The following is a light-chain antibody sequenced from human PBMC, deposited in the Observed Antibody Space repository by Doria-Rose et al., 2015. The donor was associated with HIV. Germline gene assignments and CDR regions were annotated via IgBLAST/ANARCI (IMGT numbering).Light chain of an antibody. Sequence: CTGTSSDVGGYNYVSWYQQHPGKAPKLLIYDVSKRPSGVPDRFSGSKTGNTAPLTISGLQAEDEADYHCCSYAGDFSGVFGGGTKLTVL. CDR1: SSDVGGYNY. CDR2: DVS. J-gene: IGLJ2*01. CDR3: CSYAGDFSGV. V-gene: IGLV2-11*01.